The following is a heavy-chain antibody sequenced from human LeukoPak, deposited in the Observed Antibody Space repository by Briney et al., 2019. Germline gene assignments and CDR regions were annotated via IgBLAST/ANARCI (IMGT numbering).Heavy chain of an antibody. D-gene: IGHD6-6*01. V-gene: IGHV4-39*07. J-gene: IGHJ4*02. CDR3: ARVRSSSSGTTYYFDC. Sequence: SETLSLTCTVSGGSISSSSYYWGWIRQPPGKGLEWIGSIYYSGSTYYNPSLKSRVTISIDTSKNQFSLKLSSVTAADTAVYYCARVRSSSSGTTYYFDCWGQGTAVTVSS. CDR2: IYYSGST. CDR1: GGSISSSSYY.